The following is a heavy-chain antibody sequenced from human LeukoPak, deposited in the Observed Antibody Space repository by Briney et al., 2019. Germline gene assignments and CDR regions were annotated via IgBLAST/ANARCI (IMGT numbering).Heavy chain of an antibody. D-gene: IGHD3-22*01. Sequence: SGTPSLTCAVSGGSISSSNWWSWVRQPPGKGLEWIGSLYYTGSTNYSPSLKSRVTISGDTSKNQFSLKLNSVTAADTAVYYCARAIYDSSGFYQDYAFDIWGQGTTVTVSS. CDR2: LYYTGST. J-gene: IGHJ3*02. CDR1: GGSISSSNW. V-gene: IGHV4-4*02. CDR3: ARAIYDSSGFYQDYAFDI.